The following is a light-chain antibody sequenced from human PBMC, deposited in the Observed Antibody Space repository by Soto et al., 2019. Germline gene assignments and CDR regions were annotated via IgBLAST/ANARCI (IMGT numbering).Light chain of an antibody. CDR1: SSNIGSNY. Sequence: QSVLTQPPSASGTPGQRVTISCSGSSSNIGSNYVYWYQQLPGTAPKLLIYRNNQRPSGVPDRFSGSKSGTPASLAIRGLRSEEEADYYCAAWDASRGGGVLGTGTKVTVL. CDR3: AAWDASRGGGV. CDR2: RNN. J-gene: IGLJ1*01. V-gene: IGLV1-47*01.